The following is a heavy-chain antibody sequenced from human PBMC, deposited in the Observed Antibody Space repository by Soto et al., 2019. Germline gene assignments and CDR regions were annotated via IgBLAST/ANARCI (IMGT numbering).Heavy chain of an antibody. CDR2: IYFSGST. CDR3: ARSVATPGTNIDF. Sequence: SETLSLTCTVSGGSMDGYYWSWIRQTPGQGLEWVGYIYFSGSTKYNPSLQSRLTISLDRSKRQFSMTLSSVTAAGTAVYYCARSVATPGTNIDFWGQGTLVTVSS. J-gene: IGHJ4*02. V-gene: IGHV4-4*09. D-gene: IGHD6-13*01. CDR1: GGSMDGYY.